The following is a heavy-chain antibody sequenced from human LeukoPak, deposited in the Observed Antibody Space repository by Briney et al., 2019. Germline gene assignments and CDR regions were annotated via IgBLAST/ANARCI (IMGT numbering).Heavy chain of an antibody. V-gene: IGHV3-21*01. CDR2: ISSSSSYI. D-gene: IGHD6-13*01. J-gene: IGHJ4*02. Sequence: GGSLRLSCAASGFTFSSYSMNWVRQAPGKGLEWVSSISSSSSYIYYADSVKGRFTISRDNAKNSLYLQMNSLRAEDTAVYYCARSTLAAGLLNDYWGQGTLVTVSS. CDR3: ARSTLAAGLLNDY. CDR1: GFTFSSYS.